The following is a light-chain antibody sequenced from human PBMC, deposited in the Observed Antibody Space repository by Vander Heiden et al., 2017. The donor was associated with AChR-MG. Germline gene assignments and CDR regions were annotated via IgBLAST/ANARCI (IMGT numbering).Light chain of an antibody. CDR1: KLGDKY. CDR2: QDT. Sequence: YELTQPPSVSVSPGQTASITCSGDKLGDKYACWYQQKPGQSPVLVNYQDTKRPSGIPERFSGSNSGNTATLTISGTQAMDEADYYCQAWDSSTVVFGGGTKLTGL. CDR3: QAWDSSTVV. J-gene: IGLJ2*01. V-gene: IGLV3-1*01.